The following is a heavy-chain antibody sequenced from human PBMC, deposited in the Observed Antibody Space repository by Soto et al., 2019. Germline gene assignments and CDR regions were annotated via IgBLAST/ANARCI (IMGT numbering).Heavy chain of an antibody. Sequence: VQLVESGGGVVQRGRSLRLYCAASGFTFSTYGMHWVRQPPGKGLEWVAVISSDGKSEHYADPVKGRFSISRDNSKTTLSLQMTSLRVEDTAVYYCAKTITTYSGDSRGRGAVVDYGGQGPRVTVSS. CDR2: ISSDGKSE. CDR1: GFTFSTYG. V-gene: IGHV3-30*18. CDR3: AKTITTYSGDSRGRGAVVDY. D-gene: IGHD3-22*01. J-gene: IGHJ4*02.